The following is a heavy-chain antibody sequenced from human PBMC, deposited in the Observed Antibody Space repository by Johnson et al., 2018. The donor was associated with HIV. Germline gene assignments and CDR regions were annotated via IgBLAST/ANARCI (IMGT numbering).Heavy chain of an antibody. V-gene: IGHV3-20*04. CDR2: INWNGGST. D-gene: IGHD1-26*01. Sequence: VESGGVVVQPGGSLRLSCAASGFTFDDYGMCWVRQAPGKGLEWVSGINWNGGSTGYADSVKGRFTIARENSKNTLYLQMNSLRAEDTALYYCAKLVGATHPLDIWGQGTMVTVSS. CDR1: GFTFDDYG. J-gene: IGHJ3*02. CDR3: AKLVGATHPLDI.